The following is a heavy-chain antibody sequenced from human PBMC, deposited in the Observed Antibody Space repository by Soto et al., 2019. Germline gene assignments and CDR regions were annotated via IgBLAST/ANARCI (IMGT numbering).Heavy chain of an antibody. CDR1: GGSFSGYY. V-gene: IGHV4-34*01. CDR3: AVSQGSGIFW. CDR2: INHSGST. J-gene: IGHJ4*02. Sequence: SETLSLTCAVYGGSFSGYYWSWIRQPPGKGLEWIGEINHSGSTNYNPSLKSRVTISVDTSKNQFSLKLSSVTAADTAVYYCAVSQGSGIFWWGQGTLVTVSS. D-gene: IGHD1-26*01.